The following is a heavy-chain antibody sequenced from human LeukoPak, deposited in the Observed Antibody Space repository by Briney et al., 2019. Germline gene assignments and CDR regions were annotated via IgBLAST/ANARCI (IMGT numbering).Heavy chain of an antibody. D-gene: IGHD3-10*01. J-gene: IGHJ4*02. CDR3: ARATGYYGSGSYYSIDY. Sequence: ASVKVSCKASGYTFTDYYMHWVRQAPGQGLEWMGWINPNNGGTNYAQKFQGRVTMTRDTSISTAYMELSRLRSDDTAVYYCARATGYYGSGSYYSIDYWGQGTLVTVSS. CDR1: GYTFTDYY. CDR2: INPNNGGT. V-gene: IGHV1-2*02.